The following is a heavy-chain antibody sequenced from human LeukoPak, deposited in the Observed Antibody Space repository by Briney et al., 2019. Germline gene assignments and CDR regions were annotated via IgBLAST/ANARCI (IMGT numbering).Heavy chain of an antibody. Sequence: GGSLRLSCAASGFTFSNAWMSWVRQAPGKGLEWVGRIKSKTDGGTTDYAAPVKGRFTISRDDSKNTLYLQMNSLKTEDTAVYYCTTDSGSYYDAFDIWGQGTMVTGPS. D-gene: IGHD1-26*01. V-gene: IGHV3-15*01. J-gene: IGHJ3*02. CDR3: TTDSGSYYDAFDI. CDR1: GFTFSNAW. CDR2: IKSKTDGGTT.